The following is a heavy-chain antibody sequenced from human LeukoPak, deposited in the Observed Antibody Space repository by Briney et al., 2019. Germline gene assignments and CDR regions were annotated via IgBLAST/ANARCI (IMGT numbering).Heavy chain of an antibody. D-gene: IGHD3-22*01. J-gene: IGHJ3*02. Sequence: ASVKVSCKASGYTFTSYGISWVRQAPGQGLEWMGWISAYNGNTNYAQKLQGRVTMNKDTSTSTAYMEMRSLRSGDTAVYYCAKDLLRGYDRSRSSDIWGQGTMVTVSS. CDR1: GYTFTSYG. CDR2: ISAYNGNT. V-gene: IGHV1-18*01. CDR3: AKDLLRGYDRSRSSDI.